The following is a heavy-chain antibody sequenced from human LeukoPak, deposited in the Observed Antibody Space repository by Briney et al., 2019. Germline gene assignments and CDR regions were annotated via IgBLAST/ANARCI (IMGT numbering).Heavy chain of an antibody. V-gene: IGHV3-23*01. Sequence: PGRSLRLSCAASGFTFSTFAITWVRQAPGKGLEWVSAICGSGGYTYYADSVKGRFTISRDNSKNTLYRQMNSLRAENTAIYYCAKGEGKNPTGGRWLDWGQGTLVTVSS. CDR3: AKGEGKNPTGGRWLD. CDR1: GFTFSTFA. CDR2: ICGSGGYT. J-gene: IGHJ4*02. D-gene: IGHD6-19*01.